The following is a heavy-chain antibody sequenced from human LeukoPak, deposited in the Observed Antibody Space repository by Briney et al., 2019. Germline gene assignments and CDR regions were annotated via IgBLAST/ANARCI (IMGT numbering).Heavy chain of an antibody. D-gene: IGHD6-19*01. V-gene: IGHV4-31*03. Sequence: PSQTLSLTCTVSGGSISSGAYYWSWIRQHPGKGLEWIGYIYYSGSTYYDPSLKSRVTISVDTSKNQFSLKLSSVTAADTAVYYCASGIAVAGSYGMDVWGQGTTVTVSS. CDR3: ASGIAVAGSYGMDV. CDR2: IYYSGST. J-gene: IGHJ6*02. CDR1: GGSISSGAYY.